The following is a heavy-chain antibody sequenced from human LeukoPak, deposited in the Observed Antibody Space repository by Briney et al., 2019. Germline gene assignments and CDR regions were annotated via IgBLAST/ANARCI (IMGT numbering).Heavy chain of an antibody. D-gene: IGHD6-13*01. V-gene: IGHV4-59*12. Sequence: SETLSLTCTVSGGSISSYYWSWIRQPPGKGLEWIGYIYYSGSTNYNPSLKSRVTISVDTSKNQFSLKLSSVTAADTAVYYCARDLSAAAAGIGDWGQGTLVTVSS. CDR2: IYYSGST. J-gene: IGHJ4*02. CDR3: ARDLSAAAAGIGD. CDR1: GGSISSYY.